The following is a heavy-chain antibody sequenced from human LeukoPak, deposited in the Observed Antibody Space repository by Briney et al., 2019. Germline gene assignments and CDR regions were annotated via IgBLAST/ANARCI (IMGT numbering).Heavy chain of an antibody. CDR1: GFTFDDYA. J-gene: IGHJ4*02. CDR3: AKDFGIAAAVTYFDY. V-gene: IGHV3-9*01. D-gene: IGHD6-13*01. CDR2: ISWNSGSI. Sequence: GGSLRLSCAASGFTFDDYAMHWVRQAPGKGLEWVSGISWNSGSIGYADSVKGRFIISRDNAKNSLYLQMNSLRAEDTALYYCAKDFGIAAAVTYFDYWGQGTLVTVSS.